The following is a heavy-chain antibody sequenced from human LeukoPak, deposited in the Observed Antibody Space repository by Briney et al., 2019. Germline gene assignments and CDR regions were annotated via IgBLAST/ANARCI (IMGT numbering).Heavy chain of an antibody. CDR3: AKDRDYYAVDY. CDR2: ISGSGDGT. Sequence: AGGSLRLSCAASGFTFSSYAMSWVRQAPGEGLDWVSAISGSGDGTYYADSVKGRFTISRDNSKNTLYLQMNTLRAEDTAVYYRAKDRDYYAVDYWGQGTLVTVSS. V-gene: IGHV3-23*01. CDR1: GFTFSSYA. D-gene: IGHD3-22*01. J-gene: IGHJ4*02.